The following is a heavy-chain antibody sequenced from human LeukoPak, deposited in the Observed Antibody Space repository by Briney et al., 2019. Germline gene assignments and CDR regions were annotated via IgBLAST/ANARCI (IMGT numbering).Heavy chain of an antibody. J-gene: IGHJ4*02. D-gene: IGHD3-16*01. CDR1: GYTFTSYG. V-gene: IGHV1-18*01. Sequence: ASVKISCKASGYTFTSYGISWVRQAPGQGLEWMGWISTYNGDTNYAQKLQGRVTMTTDTSTNTAYMELRSLRSDDTAVYYCAREGLGELTLDYWGQGTLVTVSS. CDR3: AREGLGELTLDY. CDR2: ISTYNGDT.